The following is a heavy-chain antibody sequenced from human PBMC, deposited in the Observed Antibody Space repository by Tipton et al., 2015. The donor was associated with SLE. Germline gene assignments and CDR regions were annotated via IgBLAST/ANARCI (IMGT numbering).Heavy chain of an antibody. J-gene: IGHJ4*02. CDR3: ARGGTARTLLS. Sequence: TLSLTCVVSGGSISSSNWWTWVRQPPGKGLEWIGEIDHSGSTNYNPSLKSRVTISVDKSKNQFYLKLSSVTAADTAVYYCARGGTARTLLSWGQGTLVTVSS. CDR2: IDHSGST. V-gene: IGHV4/OR15-8*01. CDR1: GGSISSSNW. D-gene: IGHD3-16*01.